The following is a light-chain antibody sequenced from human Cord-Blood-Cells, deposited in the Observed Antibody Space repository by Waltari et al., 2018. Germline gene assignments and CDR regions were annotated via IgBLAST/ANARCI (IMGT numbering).Light chain of an antibody. CDR2: DAS. J-gene: IGKJ2*03. CDR3: QQRSNWPPMYS. V-gene: IGKV3-11*01. CDR1: QSVSSY. Sequence: ELVLTQSPATLSLSPGARATLSCWASQSVSSYLAWYQQKPGQAPRLLSYDASNRATGIPARFSGSGSGTDFTLTISSLEPEDFAVYYCQQRSNWPPMYSFGQGTKLEIK.